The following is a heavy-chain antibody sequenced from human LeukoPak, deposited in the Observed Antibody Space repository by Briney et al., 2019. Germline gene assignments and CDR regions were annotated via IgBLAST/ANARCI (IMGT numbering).Heavy chain of an antibody. CDR1: GGTFSSYA. CDR2: IIPIFGTA. D-gene: IGHD6-19*01. V-gene: IGHV1-69*01. Sequence: GASVKVSCKASGGTFSSYAISWVRQAPGQGLEWMGGIIPIFGTANYAQKFQGRVTITADESTSTAYMELSSLRSEDTAVYYCASRIAVAGTQYLQHWGQGTLVTVSS. J-gene: IGHJ1*01. CDR3: ASRIAVAGTQYLQH.